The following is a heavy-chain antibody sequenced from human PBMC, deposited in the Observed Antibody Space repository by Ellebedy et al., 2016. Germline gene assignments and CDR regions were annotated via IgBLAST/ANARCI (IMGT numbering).Heavy chain of an antibody. CDR2: IFYSGSS. Sequence: SETLSLTCTVSGGSISSGGYYWSWIRQPPGKGLEWIGYIFYSGSSNYNPSLKSRVTISVDTSKNQFSLKLSSVTAADTAVYYCAALQWLAPAWYFDPWGRGTLVTVSS. CDR3: AALQWLAPAWYFDP. CDR1: GGSISSGGYY. D-gene: IGHD6-19*01. V-gene: IGHV4-61*08. J-gene: IGHJ2*01.